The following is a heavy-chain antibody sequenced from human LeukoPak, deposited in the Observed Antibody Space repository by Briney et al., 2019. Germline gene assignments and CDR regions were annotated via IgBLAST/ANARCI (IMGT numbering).Heavy chain of an antibody. J-gene: IGHJ5*02. CDR1: GYTFTGYY. D-gene: IGHD2-21*02. CDR2: INPNSGGT. Sequence: ASVKVSCKASGYTFTGYYMHWVRQAPGQGLEWMGWINPNSGGTNYAQKFQGRVTMTRDTSTSTAYMELSRLGSDDTAVYYCARSIVVVTAIRLSWFDPWGQGTLVTVSS. CDR3: ARSIVVVTAIRLSWFDP. V-gene: IGHV1-2*02.